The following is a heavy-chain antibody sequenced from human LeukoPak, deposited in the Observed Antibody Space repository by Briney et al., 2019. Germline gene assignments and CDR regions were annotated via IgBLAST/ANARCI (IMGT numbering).Heavy chain of an antibody. CDR1: GGSISSYY. CDR3: ARENGGNYFDY. J-gene: IGHJ4*02. Sequence: NSSETLSLTCTASGGSISSYYWSWIRQPPGKGLEWIGYIYYSGGTNYNPSLKSRVTISVDTSKNQFSLKLSSVTAADTAVYYCARENGGNYFDYWGQGTLVTVSS. V-gene: IGHV4-59*01. CDR2: IYYSGGT. D-gene: IGHD4-23*01.